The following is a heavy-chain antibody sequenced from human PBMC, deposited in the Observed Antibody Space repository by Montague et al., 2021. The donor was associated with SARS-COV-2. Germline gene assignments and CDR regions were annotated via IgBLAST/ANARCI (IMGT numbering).Heavy chain of an antibody. V-gene: IGHV3-30*19. CDR2: ISYDGSNK. CDR1: GFTFSSYG. CDR3: ARAKGGSYYSGMDV. Sequence: SLRLACAASGFTFSSYGMHWVRQAPGKGLEWVAVISYDGSNKYYADSVKGRFTISRDNSKNTLYLQMNSLRAEDTAVYYCARAKGGSYYSGMDVWGQGTTVTVSS. J-gene: IGHJ6*02. D-gene: IGHD1-26*01.